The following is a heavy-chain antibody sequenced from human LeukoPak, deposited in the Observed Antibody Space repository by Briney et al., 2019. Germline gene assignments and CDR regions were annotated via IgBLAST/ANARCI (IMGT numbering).Heavy chain of an antibody. V-gene: IGHV4-39*01. CDR1: GGSISSSSYY. D-gene: IGHD3-22*01. CDR3: ARRRYYDSSGYVNFDY. J-gene: IGHJ4*02. Sequence: SETLSLTCTVSGGSISSSSYYWGWIRQPPGKGLEWIGSIYYSGSTYYNPSLESRVTISVDTSKNQFSLKLSSVTAADTAVYYCARRRYYDSSGYVNFDYWGQGTLVTVSS. CDR2: IYYSGST.